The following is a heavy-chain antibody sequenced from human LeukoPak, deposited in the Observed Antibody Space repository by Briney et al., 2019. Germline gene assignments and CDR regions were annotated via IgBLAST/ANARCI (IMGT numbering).Heavy chain of an antibody. J-gene: IGHJ5*02. Sequence: AASVKVSCKASGGTFSSYAISWVLQAPGQGLEWMGRIIPIFGIANYAQKFQGRVTITADKSTSTAYMELSSLRSEDTAVYFCPAAVAIRYFDWPGGWFDPWGQGTLVTVSS. D-gene: IGHD3-9*01. CDR2: IIPIFGIA. V-gene: IGHV1-69*04. CDR3: PAAVAIRYFDWPGGWFDP. CDR1: GGTFSSYA.